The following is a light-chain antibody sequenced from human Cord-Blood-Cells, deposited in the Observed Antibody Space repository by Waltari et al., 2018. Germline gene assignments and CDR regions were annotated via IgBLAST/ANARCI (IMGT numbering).Light chain of an antibody. CDR1: YWGDKY. CDR2: QDS. Sequence: SYELTQPPSVSVSPGQTASLTSPGDYWGDKYACWYQQKPGQSPVLVIYQDSKRPSGIPERFSGSNSGNTATLTISGTQAMDEADYYCQAWDSSAVVFGGGTKLTVL. V-gene: IGLV3-1*01. J-gene: IGLJ2*01. CDR3: QAWDSSAVV.